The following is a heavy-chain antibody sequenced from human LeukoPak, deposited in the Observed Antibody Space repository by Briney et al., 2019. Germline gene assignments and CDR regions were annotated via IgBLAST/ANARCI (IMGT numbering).Heavy chain of an antibody. J-gene: IGHJ5*02. CDR3: ARQNGIAAAGTGGGFDP. CDR2: IYYSGST. D-gene: IGHD6-13*01. Sequence: SETLSLTCTVSGGSISSYYWSWIRQPPGKGLEWIGYIYYSGSTNYNPSLKSRVTISVDTSKNQFSLKLSSVTAADTAVYYCARQNGIAAAGTGGGFDPWGQGTLVTVSS. V-gene: IGHV4-59*01. CDR1: GGSISSYY.